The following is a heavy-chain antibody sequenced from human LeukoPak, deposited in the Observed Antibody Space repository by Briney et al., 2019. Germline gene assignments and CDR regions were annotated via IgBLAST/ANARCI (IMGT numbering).Heavy chain of an antibody. CDR2: ISSGSTYI. Sequence: GGSLRLSCAASGFTFRTYSMNWVRQAPGKGLEWVSSISSGSTYIDYADSVKGRFTISRDNAKNSLYLQMNSLRAEDTAVYYCARDRRKDFDYWGQGTLVTVSS. V-gene: IGHV3-21*01. CDR3: ARDRRKDFDY. D-gene: IGHD2-15*01. CDR1: GFTFRTYS. J-gene: IGHJ4*02.